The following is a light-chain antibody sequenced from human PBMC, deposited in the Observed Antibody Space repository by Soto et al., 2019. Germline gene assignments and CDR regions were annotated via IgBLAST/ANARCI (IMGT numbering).Light chain of an antibody. J-gene: IGKJ1*01. CDR2: GAS. CDR1: QSVSSSY. V-gene: IGKV3-20*01. CDR3: QQYGSSLSWT. Sequence: EIVLTQSPGTLSLSPGERATLSCRASQSVSSSYLAWYQQKPGQAPRLLIYGASSRATGIPDRFSGSGSGTDFTLTISRLEPEYFAVYYCQQYGSSLSWTFGHGTKVEIK.